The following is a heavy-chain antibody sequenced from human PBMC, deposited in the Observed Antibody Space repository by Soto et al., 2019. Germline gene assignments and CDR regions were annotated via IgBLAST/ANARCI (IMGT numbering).Heavy chain of an antibody. D-gene: IGHD6-19*01. Sequence: SETLTLTCAIYCGSFSGYYWSWIRQPPGKGLEWMGEINHSGSTNYTPSLKSRVTISVDTSKNQFSLKLSSVTASDTAVYYCARAQWLAQLDYWGQGTLVTVAS. J-gene: IGHJ4*02. CDR2: INHSGST. CDR3: ARAQWLAQLDY. CDR1: CGSFSGYY. V-gene: IGHV4-34*01.